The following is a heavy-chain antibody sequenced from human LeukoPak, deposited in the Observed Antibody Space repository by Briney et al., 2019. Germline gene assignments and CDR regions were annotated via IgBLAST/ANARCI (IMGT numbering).Heavy chain of an antibody. D-gene: IGHD3-10*01. CDR2: IYHSGST. CDR3: ASHQYGSGSYYHDY. V-gene: IGHV4-38-2*02. CDR1: GYSISSGYY. J-gene: IGHJ4*02. Sequence: SETLSLTCTVSGYSISSGYYWGWIRQPPGKGLEWIGSIYHSGSTYYNPSLKSRVTISVDTSKNQFSLRLSSATAADTAVYYCASHQYGSGSYYHDYWGQGALVTVSS.